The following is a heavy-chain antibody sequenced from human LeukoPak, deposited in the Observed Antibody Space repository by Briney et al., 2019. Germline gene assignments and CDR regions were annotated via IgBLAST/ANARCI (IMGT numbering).Heavy chain of an antibody. J-gene: IGHJ3*01. CDR1: GFTVSTNY. Sequence: GGSLRLSCAASGFTVSTNYVSWVRQAPGKGPEWVSLIHGGGGTYYADSVKGRFTISRDISKNTMYLQMNSLRADDTAVYYCAVEVTATDEGFGVWGQGAMVTVSS. D-gene: IGHD2-21*02. CDR3: AVEVTATDEGFGV. CDR2: IHGGGGT. V-gene: IGHV3-53*01.